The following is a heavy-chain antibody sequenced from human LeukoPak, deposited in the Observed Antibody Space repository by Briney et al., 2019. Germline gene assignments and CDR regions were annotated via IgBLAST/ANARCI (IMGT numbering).Heavy chain of an antibody. J-gene: IGHJ4*02. V-gene: IGHV3-21*01. CDR3: ARVAGYCDSTSNCYSDF. D-gene: IGHD2-2*01. CDR1: GFMFNIYT. CDR2: ISSSSSNK. Sequence: PGGSLRLSCAASGFMFNIYTMNWVRQSPGKGLEWVSSISSSSSNKYYADSVKGRFTISSDNAKNSLYLQMNSLRAEDTAVYYCARVAGYCDSTSNCYSDFWGQGTLVTVSS.